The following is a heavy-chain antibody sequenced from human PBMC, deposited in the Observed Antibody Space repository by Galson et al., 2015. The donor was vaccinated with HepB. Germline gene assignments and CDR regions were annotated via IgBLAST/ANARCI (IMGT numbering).Heavy chain of an antibody. CDR2: IGNNGGDI. Sequence: SLRLSCAGSGFTFSNYAMNWVRQAPGKGPEWVSVIGNNGGDIRYADSVKGRFTISRDNSRDTVFLQMDSLRPEDTAVYYCAKYIFGSGSSRTFDFWGQGTLVTVSS. CDR3: AKYIFGSGSSRTFDF. D-gene: IGHD3-10*01. CDR1: GFTFSNYA. V-gene: IGHV3-23*01. J-gene: IGHJ4*02.